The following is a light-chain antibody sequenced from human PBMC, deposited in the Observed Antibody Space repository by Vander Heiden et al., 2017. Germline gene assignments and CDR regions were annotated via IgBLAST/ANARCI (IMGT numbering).Light chain of an antibody. CDR2: KAS. CDR3: QQDDSSPLT. CDR1: QSISDW. Sequence: IQMTQSPSTLSASVRNRVTITCRASQSISDWLAWYQQKPGKAPKLLIYKASSLASGVPSRFSGRGSGTEFTLTISSLQPDDFATYYCQQDDSSPLTFGGGTKVEIK. J-gene: IGKJ4*01. V-gene: IGKV1-5*03.